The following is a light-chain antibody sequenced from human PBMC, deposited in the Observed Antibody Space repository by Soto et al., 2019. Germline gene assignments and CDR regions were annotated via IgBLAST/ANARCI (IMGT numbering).Light chain of an antibody. CDR3: CSYAGSTTWV. Sequence: QAVVTQPASVSGSPGQSITISCTGTSSDVGSYNLVSWYQQHSGKAPKLMIYEGSKRPSGISDRFSGSKSGNTASLTISGLQAEDEADYYCCSYAGSTTWVFGGGTKLTVL. CDR1: SSDVGSYNL. J-gene: IGLJ3*02. V-gene: IGLV2-23*01. CDR2: EGS.